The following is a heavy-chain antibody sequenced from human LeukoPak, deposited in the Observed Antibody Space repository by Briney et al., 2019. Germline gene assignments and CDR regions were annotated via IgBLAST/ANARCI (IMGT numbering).Heavy chain of an antibody. CDR1: GGTFSSYA. D-gene: IGHD3-3*01. CDR2: IIPIFGTA. J-gene: IGHJ4*02. Sequence: SVKVSCKASGGTFSSYAISWVRQAPGQGLEWMGGIIPIFGTANYAQKFQGRVTITTDESTSTAYMELSSLRSEDTAVYYCARGSSAYDFWSGYYPDYWGQGTLVTVSS. V-gene: IGHV1-69*05. CDR3: ARGSSAYDFWSGYYPDY.